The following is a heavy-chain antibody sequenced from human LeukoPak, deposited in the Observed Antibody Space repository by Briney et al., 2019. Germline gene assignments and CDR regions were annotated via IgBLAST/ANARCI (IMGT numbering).Heavy chain of an antibody. CDR2: ISYDGSNK. J-gene: IGHJ4*02. CDR1: GFTFSSYG. CDR3: AKDHGSSGWYGDY. V-gene: IGHV3-30*18. D-gene: IGHD6-19*01. Sequence: GGSLRLSCAASGFTFSSYGMHWVRQAPGKGLEWVAVISYDGSNKYYAGSVKGRFTISRDNSKNTLYLQMNSLRAEDTAVYYCAKDHGSSGWYGDYWGQGTLVTVSS.